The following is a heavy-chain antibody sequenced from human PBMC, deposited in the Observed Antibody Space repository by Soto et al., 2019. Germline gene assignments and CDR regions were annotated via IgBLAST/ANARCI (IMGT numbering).Heavy chain of an antibody. CDR1: GGSISSSTYY. CDR2: IYYSGTA. CDR3: ASYIEGGIGRGY. D-gene: IGHD6-13*01. V-gene: IGHV4-39*02. Sequence: PSETLSLTCSVSGGSISSSTYYWGWVRQPPGKGLEWIGSIYYSGTAHYTPSLKSRVTISVDTSKNHFSLKLSSVTASDTAVYYCASYIEGGIGRGYWGQGHLVTVSS. J-gene: IGHJ4*02.